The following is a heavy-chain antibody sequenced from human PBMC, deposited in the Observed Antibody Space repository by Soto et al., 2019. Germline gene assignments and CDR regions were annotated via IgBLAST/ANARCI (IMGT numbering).Heavy chain of an antibody. Sequence: QVHLVQSGAEVKKPGASVKVSCKASGYTFISYAVHWVRQAPGQRLEWMGWISAGNGNTKYSQKLQGRFTISSDTSASTAYMELSSLRSEDTAVYSCAREQAVAGISFDYWGQGTLVTVSS. CDR2: ISAGNGNT. J-gene: IGHJ4*02. CDR3: AREQAVAGISFDY. D-gene: IGHD6-19*01. V-gene: IGHV1-3*01. CDR1: GYTFISYA.